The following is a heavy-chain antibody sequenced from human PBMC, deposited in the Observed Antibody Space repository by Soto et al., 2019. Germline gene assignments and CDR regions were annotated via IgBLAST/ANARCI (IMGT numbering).Heavy chain of an antibody. D-gene: IGHD3-3*01. Sequence: GGSLRLSCAASGFTFSSYSMNWVRQAPGKGLEWVSSISSSSSYIYYADSVKGRFTISRDNPKNPLYLQMNSLRAEDTAVYYCAKDCPGPIYDFWSGYYDRAYYYMDVWGKGTTVTVSS. CDR1: GFTFSSYS. V-gene: IGHV3-21*01. CDR2: ISSSSSYI. J-gene: IGHJ6*03. CDR3: AKDCPGPIYDFWSGYYDRAYYYMDV.